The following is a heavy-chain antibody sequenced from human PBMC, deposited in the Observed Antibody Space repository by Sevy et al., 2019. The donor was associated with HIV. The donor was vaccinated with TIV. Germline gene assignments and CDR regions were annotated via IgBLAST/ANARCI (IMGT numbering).Heavy chain of an antibody. CDR3: ARGKRVSGYYGSFDY. CDR1: GLTVSDNF. V-gene: IGHV3-53*01. CDR2: IYIGGTT. D-gene: IGHD5-12*01. J-gene: IGHJ4*02. Sequence: GGSLRLSCAASGLTVSDNFMSWVRQAPGKGLEWVSVIYIGGTTYYADSVKGRFTISRDNSKNTIYLQMNGLRAEDTAVYYCARGKRVSGYYGSFDYWGQGALVTVSS.